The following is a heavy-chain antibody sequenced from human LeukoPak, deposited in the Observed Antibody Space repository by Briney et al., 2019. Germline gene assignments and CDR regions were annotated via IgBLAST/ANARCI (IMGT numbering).Heavy chain of an antibody. CDR3: AGFPGYSYGDLSYYGLRV. Sequence: GGSLRLSCAAAGLTFSNYGMHWVRQAPGKGLEWVSAISGSGGSTYYADSVKGRFTISRDNAGKSLFLQMNSLRVEDTAVYFCAGFPGYSYGDLSYYGLRVWGQGTTVTVSS. D-gene: IGHD5-12*01. CDR1: GLTFSNYG. V-gene: IGHV3-23*01. J-gene: IGHJ6*02. CDR2: ISGSGGST.